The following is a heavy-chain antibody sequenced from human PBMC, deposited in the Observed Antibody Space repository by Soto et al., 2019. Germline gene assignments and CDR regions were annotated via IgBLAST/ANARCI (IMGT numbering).Heavy chain of an antibody. Sequence: SETLSLTCTVSGGSISSYYWSWIRQPPGKGLEWIGYIYYSGSTNYNPSLKSRVTISVDTSKNQFSLKLSSVTAADTAVYYCARSYCSAGSCYVDRSKGHYYYYMDVWGKGTTVTVSS. J-gene: IGHJ6*03. CDR1: GGSISSYY. D-gene: IGHD2-15*01. CDR2: IYYSGST. CDR3: ARSYCSAGSCYVDRSKGHYYYYMDV. V-gene: IGHV4-59*01.